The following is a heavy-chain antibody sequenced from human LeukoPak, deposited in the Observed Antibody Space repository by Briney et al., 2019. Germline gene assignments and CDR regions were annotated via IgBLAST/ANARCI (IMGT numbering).Heavy chain of an antibody. Sequence: SQTLSLTCTVSGGSISSGDYYWSWIRQPPGKGLEWIGYIYYSGSTYYNPSLKSRVTISVDTSKNQSSLKLSSVTAADTAVYYCARARYCSSTSCYLDAFDIWGQGTMVTVSS. CDR3: ARARYCSSTSCYLDAFDI. V-gene: IGHV4-30-4*01. CDR1: GGSISSGDYY. CDR2: IYYSGST. J-gene: IGHJ3*02. D-gene: IGHD2-2*01.